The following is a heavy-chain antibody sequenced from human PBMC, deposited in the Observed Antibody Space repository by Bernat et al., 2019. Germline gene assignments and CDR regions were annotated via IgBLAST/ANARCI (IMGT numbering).Heavy chain of an antibody. Sequence: QVQLVQSGAEVKKPGSSVKVSCKASGGSFSDYAISWVRQAPGQGLEWRGGIIPIFGTANYAQKFQGRVTITADESTSTAYMELSSLRSEDTAVYYCARELTPASLCAFDIWGQGTMVTVSS. CDR1: GGSFSDYA. CDR3: ARELTPASLCAFDI. CDR2: IIPIFGTA. D-gene: IGHD2-2*01. J-gene: IGHJ3*02. V-gene: IGHV1-69*01.